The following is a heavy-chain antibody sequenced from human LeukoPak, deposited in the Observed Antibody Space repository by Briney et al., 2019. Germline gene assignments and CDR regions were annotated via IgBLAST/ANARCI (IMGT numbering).Heavy chain of an antibody. CDR3: ARLRGTYYDF. D-gene: IGHD3-10*01. CDR1: GGSFSGYY. J-gene: IGHJ4*02. Sequence: SETLSLTCAVYGGSFSGYYWSWIRQPPGKGLEWIGHIYYSGSTNYSPSLKGRVTISVDTSKNQFSLKLSTVTAADTAVYYCARLRGTYYDFWGQGTLVTVSS. V-gene: IGHV4-59*01. CDR2: IYYSGST.